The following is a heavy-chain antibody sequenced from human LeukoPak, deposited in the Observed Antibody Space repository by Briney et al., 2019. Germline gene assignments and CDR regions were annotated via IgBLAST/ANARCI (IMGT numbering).Heavy chain of an antibody. D-gene: IGHD3-10*02. V-gene: IGHV4-39*07. CDR2: IYYSGST. Sequence: SETLSLTCTVSGGSISSSSYYWGWIRQPPGKGLEWIGSIYYSGSTYYNPSLKSRVTISVDKSKNQFSLKLSSVTAADTAVYYCARATMSFGSNWFDPWGQGTLVTVSS. J-gene: IGHJ5*02. CDR1: GGSISSSSYY. CDR3: ARATMSFGSNWFDP.